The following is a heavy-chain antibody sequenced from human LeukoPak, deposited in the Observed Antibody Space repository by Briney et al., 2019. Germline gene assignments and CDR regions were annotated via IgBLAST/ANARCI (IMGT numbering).Heavy chain of an antibody. CDR2: ISNSGTSI. CDR3: ERFAGEDY. J-gene: IGHJ4*02. Sequence: GGSLRLSCAASGFTFSSYSMNWVRQAPGKGLEWVSYISNSGTSISYADSVKGRFTVSRDNAKNSLYLQMNSLRDEDTAVYYCERFAGEDYWGQGTLVTVSS. CDR1: GFTFSSYS. V-gene: IGHV3-48*02. D-gene: IGHD3-10*01.